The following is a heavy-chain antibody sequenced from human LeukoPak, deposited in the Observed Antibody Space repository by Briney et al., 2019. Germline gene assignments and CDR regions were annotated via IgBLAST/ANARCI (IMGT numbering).Heavy chain of an antibody. J-gene: IGHJ3*02. V-gene: IGHV4-61*02. CDR3: VNRRWGTVTDDAFDI. CDR1: GDSISSGDYY. D-gene: IGHD4-17*01. CDR2: ISSSGST. Sequence: PSQTLSLTCTVSGDSISSGDYYWSWIRQPAGKGLEWIGRISSSGSTNYNPSLKSRVTISVDTSKNQFSLKLSSVTAADTAVYYCVNRRWGTVTDDAFDIWGQGTMVAVSS.